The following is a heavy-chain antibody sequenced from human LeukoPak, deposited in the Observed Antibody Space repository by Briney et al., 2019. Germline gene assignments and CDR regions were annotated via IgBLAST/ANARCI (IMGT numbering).Heavy chain of an antibody. V-gene: IGHV3-21*01. CDR2: ISGSSTYI. CDR3: AKATAQLVYFDY. CDR1: GFTFSGYS. D-gene: IGHD6-6*01. J-gene: IGHJ4*02. Sequence: PGGSLRLSCAASGFTFSGYSMNWVRQAPGKGLEWVSSISGSSTYIYYAGSVKGRFTISRDNSKNTLYLQMNSLRAEDTAVYYCAKATAQLVYFDYWGQGTLVTVSS.